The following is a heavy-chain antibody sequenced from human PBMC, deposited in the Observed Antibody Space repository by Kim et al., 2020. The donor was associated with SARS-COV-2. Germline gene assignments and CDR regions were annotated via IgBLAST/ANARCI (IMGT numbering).Heavy chain of an antibody. V-gene: IGHV3-73*01. J-gene: IGHJ4*02. D-gene: IGHD2-15*01. CDR3: TILGGYCSGGSCDY. CDR1: GFTFSGSA. CDR2: IRSKANSYAT. Sequence: GGSLRLSCAASGFTFSGSAMHWVRQASGKGLEWVGRIRSKANSYATAYAASVKGRFTISRDDSKNTAYLQMNSLKTEDTAVYYCTILGGYCSGGSCDYWGQGTLVTVSS.